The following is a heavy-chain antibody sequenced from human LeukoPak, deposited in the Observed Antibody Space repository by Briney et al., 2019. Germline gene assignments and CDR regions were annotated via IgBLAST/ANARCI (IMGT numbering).Heavy chain of an antibody. V-gene: IGHV3-30*02. J-gene: IGHJ4*02. CDR1: GFTFSSYA. D-gene: IGHD5-18*01. CDR3: AKDRRQLSY. CDR2: IRYDGSNK. Sequence: GGSLRLSCAASGFTFSSYAMHWVRQAPGKGLEWVAVIRYDGSNKYYADSVKGRFTISRDNSKNTLYLQMNSLRAEDTAVYYCAKDRRQLSYWGQGTLVTVSS.